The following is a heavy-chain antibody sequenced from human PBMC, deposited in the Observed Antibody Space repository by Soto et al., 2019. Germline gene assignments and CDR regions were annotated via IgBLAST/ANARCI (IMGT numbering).Heavy chain of an antibody. CDR3: APQGVGATGYLY. CDR2: ISDSGSRM. V-gene: IGHV3-48*01. CDR1: GFTLGDYS. Sequence: GGSLRLSCVVSGFTLGDYSMNWVRQAPGKGLEWVSYISDSGSRMYYADSVKGRFTISRDSVKNSLYLQMNSLRAEDTAVYYCAPQGVGATGYLYWGQGTLVTVSS. J-gene: IGHJ4*02. D-gene: IGHD1-26*01.